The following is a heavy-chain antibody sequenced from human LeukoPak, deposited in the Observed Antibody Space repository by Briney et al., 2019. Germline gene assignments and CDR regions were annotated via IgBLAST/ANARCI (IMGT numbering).Heavy chain of an antibody. J-gene: IGHJ4*02. CDR1: GLTFSTSG. V-gene: IGHV3-23*01. CDR2: ISGSGATT. D-gene: IGHD6-19*01. CDR3: AKETVAAPPIDY. Sequence: QPGGSLRLSCTASGLTFSTSGMSWVRQAPGKGLEWVSVISGSGATTSYADSVRGRFTISRDNSKNTLYLQMNSLRAEDTAVYYCAKETVAAPPIDYWGQGTLVTVSS.